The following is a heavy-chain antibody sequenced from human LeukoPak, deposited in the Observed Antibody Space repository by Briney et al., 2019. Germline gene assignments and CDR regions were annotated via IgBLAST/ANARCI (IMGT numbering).Heavy chain of an antibody. CDR1: GGTFSSYA. Sequence: GASVKVSCKASGGTFSSYAISWVRQAPGQGLEWMGRIIPILGIANYAQKFQGRVTITADKSTSTAYMELSSLRSEDTAVYYCAREGLYSSSPVWGQGTLVTVSS. J-gene: IGHJ4*02. D-gene: IGHD6-13*01. CDR2: IIPILGIA. V-gene: IGHV1-69*04. CDR3: AREGLYSSSPV.